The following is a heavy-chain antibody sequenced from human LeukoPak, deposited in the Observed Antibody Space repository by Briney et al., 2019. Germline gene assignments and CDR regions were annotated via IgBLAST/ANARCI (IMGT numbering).Heavy chain of an antibody. CDR3: AKEAIFGVSQDY. CDR2: ISYDGSNK. V-gene: IGHV3-30*18. Sequence: SGRSLRLSCAASGFTFSSNGMHWVRQAPGKGLEWVAVISYDGSNKYYADSVKGRCTISRDNAKDTLYLQMNSLRAEDTAVYYCAKEAIFGVSQDYWGQGALVTVSS. D-gene: IGHD3-3*01. J-gene: IGHJ4*02. CDR1: GFTFSSNG.